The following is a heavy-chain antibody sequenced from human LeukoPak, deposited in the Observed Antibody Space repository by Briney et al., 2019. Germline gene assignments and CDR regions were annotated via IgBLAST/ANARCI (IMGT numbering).Heavy chain of an antibody. CDR1: GFTFSNYW. CDR2: IKQDGSGT. V-gene: IGHV3-7*01. Sequence: GGSLRLSCAVSGFTFSNYWMSWVRQAPGKGLEWVASIKQDGSGTYYVDSVKGRFTISRDNAKNSLYLQMNSLRAEDTAVYYCARTANFAAGYYIDYWGQGTLVTVSS. CDR3: ARTANFAAGYYIDY. J-gene: IGHJ4*02. D-gene: IGHD6-13*01.